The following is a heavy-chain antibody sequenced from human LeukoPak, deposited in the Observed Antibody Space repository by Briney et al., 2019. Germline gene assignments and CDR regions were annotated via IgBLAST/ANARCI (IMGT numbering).Heavy chain of an antibody. CDR3: ARDGAVAGIRNAFDI. D-gene: IGHD6-19*01. Sequence: GGSLRLSCAASGFTFSDYHMTWIRQSPGNGLEWVSYISSSGSNIYYADSVKGRFTISRDNAKNSLYLQMNSLRAEDTAVYYCARDGAVAGIRNAFDIWGQGTMVTVSS. J-gene: IGHJ3*02. V-gene: IGHV3-11*01. CDR1: GFTFSDYH. CDR2: ISSSGSNI.